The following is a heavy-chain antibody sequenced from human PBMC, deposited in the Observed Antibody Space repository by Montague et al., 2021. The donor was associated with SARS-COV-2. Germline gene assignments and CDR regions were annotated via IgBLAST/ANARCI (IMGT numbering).Heavy chain of an antibody. D-gene: IGHD3-10*01. CDR3: STLGDGVVPSPILGVGPYYSYDYMDV. J-gene: IGHJ6*03. CDR2: IHHGGST. V-gene: IGHV4-34*01. Sequence: SETLSLTCAVHGGSFSTYSWNWIRQPPGKGLEWIGEIHHGGSTNYNTSLKSRVTISADTSKNQFSLKLTSLAAADTAVYYCSTLGDGVVPSPILGVGPYYSYDYMDVWGKGTTVTVSS. CDR1: GGSFSTYS.